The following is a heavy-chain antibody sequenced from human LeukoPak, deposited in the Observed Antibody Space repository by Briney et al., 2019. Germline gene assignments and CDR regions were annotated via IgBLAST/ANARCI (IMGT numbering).Heavy chain of an antibody. Sequence: SETLSLTCAVYGGSFSGYYWSWIRQPPGKGLEWIGEINHSGSTNYNPSLKSRVTISVDTSKNQYSLELSSVTAADTAVYYCARGRASMVRGVIPFDYWGQGTLVTVSS. V-gene: IGHV4-34*01. J-gene: IGHJ4*02. CDR1: GGSFSGYY. D-gene: IGHD3-10*01. CDR3: ARGRASMVRGVIPFDY. CDR2: INHSGST.